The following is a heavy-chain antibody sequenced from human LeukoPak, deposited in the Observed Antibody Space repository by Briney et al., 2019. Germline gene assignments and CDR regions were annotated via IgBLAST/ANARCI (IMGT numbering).Heavy chain of an antibody. D-gene: IGHD2-2*01. CDR1: GYTFTSYA. V-gene: IGHV7-4-1*02. J-gene: IGHJ6*02. Sequence: ASVKVSCKASGYTFTSYAMNWVRQAPGQGLEWMGWINTNTGNPTYAQGFTGRFVFSLDTSVSTAYLQISSLKAEDTAVYYCARVVLVPSDYYYYGMDVWGQGTTVTVSS. CDR3: ARVVLVPSDYYYYGMDV. CDR2: INTNTGNP.